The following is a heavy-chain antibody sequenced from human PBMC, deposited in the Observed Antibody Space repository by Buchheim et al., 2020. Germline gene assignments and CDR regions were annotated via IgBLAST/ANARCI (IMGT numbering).Heavy chain of an antibody. V-gene: IGHV3-74*03. CDR1: GFTFSSSW. CDR3: AKYGSS. CDR2: IKSVGSRT. J-gene: IGHJ5*02. D-gene: IGHD6-6*01. Sequence: EVQLVESGGDLIQPGGSLRLSCAASGFTFSSSWMHWVRQVPGKGLVWVSSIKSVGSRTPYADSVKGRFTISSANGKNTLYLQMSGLRVEDTAVYFCAKYGSSWGQGTL.